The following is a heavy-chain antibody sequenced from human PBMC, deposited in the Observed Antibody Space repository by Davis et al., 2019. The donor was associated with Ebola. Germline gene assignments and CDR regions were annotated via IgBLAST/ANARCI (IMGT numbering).Heavy chain of an antibody. J-gene: IGHJ6*03. V-gene: IGHV3-73*01. D-gene: IGHD3-3*01. CDR2: IRSKANSYAT. CDR3: TRGDYDFWSAMGYYYMDV. CDR1: GFTLSGSA. Sequence: ESLRLSCAASGFTLSGSAMHWVRQASGKGLEWVGRIRSKANSYATAYAASVKGRFTISRDDSKNTAYLQMNSLKTEDTAVYYCTRGDYDFWSAMGYYYMDVWGKGTTVTVSS.